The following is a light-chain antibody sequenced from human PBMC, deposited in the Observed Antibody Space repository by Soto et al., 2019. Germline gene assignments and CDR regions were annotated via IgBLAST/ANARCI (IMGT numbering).Light chain of an antibody. V-gene: IGLV1-44*01. J-gene: IGLJ1*01. Sequence: QSVLTQPPSASWTPGQRVTISCSGSGSNIGSNAVNWYQQLPGTAPKLLIYTNNQRPSGVPDRFSGSKSGTSGSLAISGLQSEDEADYYCAAWDDSLSGYVFGTGTKVTVL. CDR1: GSNIGSNA. CDR2: TNN. CDR3: AAWDDSLSGYV.